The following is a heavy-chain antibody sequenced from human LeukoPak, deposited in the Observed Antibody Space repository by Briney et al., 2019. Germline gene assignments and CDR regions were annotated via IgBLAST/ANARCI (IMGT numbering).Heavy chain of an antibody. CDR3: ARHTRMWGYFDY. D-gene: IGHD1-26*01. Sequence: PSETLSLTCTVSGVSISTYYWSWFRQPAGKGLEWIGRLYASGPTNYNPSLKSRVTMSVDTSKNRLSLNVNSVTVADTAVYFCARHTRMWGYFDYWGQGTLVAVSS. CDR2: LYASGPT. J-gene: IGHJ4*02. V-gene: IGHV4-4*07. CDR1: GVSISTYY.